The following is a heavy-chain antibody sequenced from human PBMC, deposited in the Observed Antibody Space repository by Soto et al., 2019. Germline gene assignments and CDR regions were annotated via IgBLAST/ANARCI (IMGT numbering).Heavy chain of an antibody. J-gene: IGHJ5*02. V-gene: IGHV3-23*01. CDR2: VSGSGGTT. D-gene: IGHD6-19*01. CDR1: GFTFSSPA. CDR3: ARCTVDTIVTSGWCHYLDP. Sequence: GGSLRLSCAASGFTFSSPAMSWVRQATGKGLEWVSAVSGSGGTTYYADSVRGRFTISRDNSKNTLYLQMNSLRAEDTAIYFCARCTVDTIVTSGWCHYLDPWGQGTLVTVSS.